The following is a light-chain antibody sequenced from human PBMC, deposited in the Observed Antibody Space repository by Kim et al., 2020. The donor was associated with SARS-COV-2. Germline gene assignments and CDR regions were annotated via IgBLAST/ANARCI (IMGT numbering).Light chain of an antibody. Sequence: SASVGDRVTITCRASQSISNWLAWFQQKPGKAPQVLIYDASRLESGVPSRFSGSGSGTEFTLTISCLQPDDFATYYCQQYNNYPYTFGQGTKLEI. V-gene: IGKV1-5*01. CDR2: DAS. CDR1: QSISNW. CDR3: QQYNNYPYT. J-gene: IGKJ2*01.